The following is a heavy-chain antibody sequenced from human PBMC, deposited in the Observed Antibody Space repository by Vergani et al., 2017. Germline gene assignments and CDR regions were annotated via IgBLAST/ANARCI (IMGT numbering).Heavy chain of an antibody. D-gene: IGHD3-10*01. J-gene: IGHJ4*02. V-gene: IGHV1-46*01. Sequence: QVQLVQSGAEVKKPGASVKVSCKASGYTFTGYYMHWVRQAPGQGLEWMGIINPSGGSTSYAQKFQGRVTMTRDTSISTAYMELSRLRSDDTAVYYCARENYGSGAFDYWGQGTLVTVSS. CDR1: GYTFTGYY. CDR2: INPSGGST. CDR3: ARENYGSGAFDY.